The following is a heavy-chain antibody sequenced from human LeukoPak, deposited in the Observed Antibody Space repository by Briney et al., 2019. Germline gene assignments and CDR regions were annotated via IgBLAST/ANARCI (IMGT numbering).Heavy chain of an antibody. J-gene: IGHJ3*01. CDR1: GFSLRSSGVG. D-gene: IGHD6-13*01. CDR3: AHRLGVAAVKAFDV. V-gene: IGHV2-5*02. Sequence: SGPTLVNPTQTLTLTCTFSGFSLRSSGVGVGWIRQPPGKALEWLALIYWDDDKRYSPSLKDRLTITKDTSKNQVVLTMANMDPVDTATYYCAHRLGVAAVKAFDVWGQGTMVTVSS. CDR2: IYWDDDK.